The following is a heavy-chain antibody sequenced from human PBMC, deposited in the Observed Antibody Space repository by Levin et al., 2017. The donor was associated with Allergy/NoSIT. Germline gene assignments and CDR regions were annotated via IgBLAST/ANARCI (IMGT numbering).Heavy chain of an antibody. J-gene: IGHJ4*02. D-gene: IGHD6-19*01. CDR1: GFNLGSHW. V-gene: IGHV3-7*03. CDR3: ARTAVAGRGLDS. Sequence: GESLKISCAAFGFNLGSHWMGWVRQAPGKGLEWVANVKEDGSEKYHVDSVKGRFTISRDNAKNALYLQMNSLRAEDAAVYYCARTAVAGRGLDSWGQGTLVTVSS. CDR2: VKEDGSEK.